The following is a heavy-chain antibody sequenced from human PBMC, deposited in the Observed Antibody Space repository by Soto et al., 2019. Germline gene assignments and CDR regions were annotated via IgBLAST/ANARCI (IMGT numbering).Heavy chain of an antibody. J-gene: IGHJ6*02. CDR2: IYYSGST. D-gene: IGHD1-26*01. CDR3: ARAPGRGYYYYYYGMDV. CDR1: GGSISSGGYY. Sequence: PSETLSLTCTVSGGSISSGGYYWSWIRQHPGKGLEWIGYIYYSGSTYYNPSLKSRVTISVDTSKNQFSLKLSSVTAADTAVYYCARAPGRGYYYYYYGMDVWGQGTTVTVSS. V-gene: IGHV4-31*03.